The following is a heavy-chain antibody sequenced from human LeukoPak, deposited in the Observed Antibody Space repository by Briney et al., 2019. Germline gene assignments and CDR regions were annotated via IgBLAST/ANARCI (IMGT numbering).Heavy chain of an antibody. CDR1: GFTFSNYV. J-gene: IGHJ4*02. CDR3: ARAISGSYYSGSPFDC. CDR2: IISNGGGT. V-gene: IGHV3-64*01. Sequence: GGSLRLSCAASGFTFSNYVMHWVRQAPGKGLEYVSGIISNGGGTFYANSVKGRFTISRDNAKNTLYLQMGSLRAEDMAVYYCARAISGSYYSGSPFDCWGQGTLVTVSS. D-gene: IGHD1-26*01.